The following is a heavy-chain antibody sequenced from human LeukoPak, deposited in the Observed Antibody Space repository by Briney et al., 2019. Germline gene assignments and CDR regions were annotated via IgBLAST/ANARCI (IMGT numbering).Heavy chain of an antibody. CDR1: GYTFSDYY. V-gene: IGHV1-2*02. CDR3: ARDGHSWYIPYY. Sequence: ASVKVSCKASGYTFSDYYMHWVRQAPGQGLEWMGWINPDSGGTKYAQKFQDRVTMTSDTSISTAYMELRSLRSDDTAVYYCARDGHSWYIPYYWGQGTLVTVSS. CDR2: INPDSGGT. J-gene: IGHJ4*02. D-gene: IGHD6-13*01.